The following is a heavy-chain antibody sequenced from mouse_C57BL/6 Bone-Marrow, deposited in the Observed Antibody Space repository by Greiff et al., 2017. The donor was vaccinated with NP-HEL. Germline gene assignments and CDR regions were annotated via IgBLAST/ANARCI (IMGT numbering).Heavy chain of an antibody. J-gene: IGHJ2*01. D-gene: IGHD3-3*01. CDR1: GYTFTSYW. CDR2: IDPSDSYT. Sequence: QVHVKQPGAELVRPGTSVKLSCKASGYTFTSYWMHWVKQRPGQGLEWIGVIDPSDSYTNYNQKFKGKATLTVDTSSSTAYMQLSSLTSEDSAVYYCARGGLDYFDYWGQGTTLTVSS. V-gene: IGHV1-59*01. CDR3: ARGGLDYFDY.